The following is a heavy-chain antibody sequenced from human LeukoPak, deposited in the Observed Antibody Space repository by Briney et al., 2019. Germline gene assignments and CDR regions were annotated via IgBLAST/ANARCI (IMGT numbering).Heavy chain of an antibody. D-gene: IGHD6-13*01. CDR2: VYPGDSDT. V-gene: IGHV5-51*01. CDR1: GYSFTSHW. Sequence: GQSLKISCKASGYSFTSHWIGWVRQMPGKGLEWMGIVYPGDSDTRYSPSFQGQVTISADKSISTAYLQWSSLRASDTAIYYCAKHGGTYSTSWYDYWGQGTLVTVSS. CDR3: AKHGGTYSTSWYDY. J-gene: IGHJ4*02.